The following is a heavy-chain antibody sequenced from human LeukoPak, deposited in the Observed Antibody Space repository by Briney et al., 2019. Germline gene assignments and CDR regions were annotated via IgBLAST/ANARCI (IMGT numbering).Heavy chain of an antibody. D-gene: IGHD2-21*02. CDR2: ISAYNGNT. V-gene: IGHV1-18*01. Sequence: ASVKVSCKASGYTFTSYGISWVRQAPGQGLEWMGWISAYNGNTNYAQKLRGRVTMTTDTSTSTAYMELRSLRSDDTAVYYCARDHAGDHSFDYWGQGTLVTVSS. CDR1: GYTFTSYG. CDR3: ARDHAGDHSFDY. J-gene: IGHJ4*02.